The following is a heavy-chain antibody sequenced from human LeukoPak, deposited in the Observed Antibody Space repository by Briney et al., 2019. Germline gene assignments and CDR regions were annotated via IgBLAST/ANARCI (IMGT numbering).Heavy chain of an antibody. D-gene: IGHD6-13*01. CDR1: GFIFSGYG. CDR2: IRYEGSNK. V-gene: IGHV3-30*02. CDR3: AKESDVAAAGIDY. J-gene: IGHJ4*02. Sequence: PGGSLRLSCAASGFIFSGYGMHWVRQAPGKGLQWVTFIRYEGSNKYYADSVKGRFTISRDNSKNTLYLQMNSLRVEDTAVYYCAKESDVAAAGIDYWGQGTLVTVSP.